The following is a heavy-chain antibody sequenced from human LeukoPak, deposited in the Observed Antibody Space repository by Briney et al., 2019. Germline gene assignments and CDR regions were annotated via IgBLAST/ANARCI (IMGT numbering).Heavy chain of an antibody. Sequence: GGSLRLSCAASGFTFSSYAMSWVRQAPGKGLEWVSVISGSGGSTYYADSVKGRFTVSRDNSKNTLYLQMNSLRAEDTAVYYCARGGDFWSGYSRGYYMDVWGKGTKVTVSS. V-gene: IGHV3-23*01. CDR2: ISGSGGST. D-gene: IGHD3-3*01. CDR1: GFTFSSYA. J-gene: IGHJ6*03. CDR3: ARGGDFWSGYSRGYYMDV.